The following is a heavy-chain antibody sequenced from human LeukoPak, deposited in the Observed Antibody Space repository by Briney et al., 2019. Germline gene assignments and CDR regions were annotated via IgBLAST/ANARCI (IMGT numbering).Heavy chain of an antibody. CDR3: AKGIVPWFDP. CDR2: ISYDGSNK. J-gene: IGHJ5*02. CDR1: GFTFSSYG. V-gene: IGHV3-30*18. D-gene: IGHD1-26*01. Sequence: GGSLRLSCAASGFTFSSYGMHWVRRAPGKGLEWVAVISYDGSNKYYADSVKGRFTISRDNSKNTLYLQMNSLRAEDTAVYYCAKGIVPWFDPWGQGTLVTVSS.